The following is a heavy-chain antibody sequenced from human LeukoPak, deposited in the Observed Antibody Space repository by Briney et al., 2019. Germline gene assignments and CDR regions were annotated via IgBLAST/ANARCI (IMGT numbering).Heavy chain of an antibody. CDR1: GFTFSSYA. CDR3: AKDLWNEDIVVVPAADFDY. V-gene: IGHV3-23*01. CDR2: FSGSGGST. D-gene: IGHD2-2*01. Sequence: GGSLRLSCAASGFTFSSYAVSWVRQAPGKGLEWVSAFSGSGGSTYYADSVKGRFTISIDNSKNTLYLQMNSLRAEDTAVYYCAKDLWNEDIVVVPAADFDYWGQGTLVTVSS. J-gene: IGHJ4*02.